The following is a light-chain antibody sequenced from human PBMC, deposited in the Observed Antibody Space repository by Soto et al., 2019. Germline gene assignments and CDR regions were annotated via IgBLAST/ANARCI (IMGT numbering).Light chain of an antibody. V-gene: IGKV1-5*03. CDR1: QSISSW. CDR2: KAS. Sequence: DIQMTQSPSTLSAPVGDRVTITCLASQSISSWLAWYQQKPGKAPKLLIYKASSLESGVPSRFSGSGSGTEFTLTISSLQPDDFATYYCQQYNSYSRTFGQGTKVDI. J-gene: IGKJ1*01. CDR3: QQYNSYSRT.